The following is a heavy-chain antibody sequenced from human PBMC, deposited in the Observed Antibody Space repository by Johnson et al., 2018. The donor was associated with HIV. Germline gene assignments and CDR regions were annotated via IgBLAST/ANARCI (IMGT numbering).Heavy chain of an antibody. CDR3: AKSSSAYAFDI. CDR1: GFTFSDYY. J-gene: IGHJ3*02. V-gene: IGHV3-66*02. Sequence: VQLVESGGGLVKPGGSLRLSCTASGFTFSDYYMSWIRQAPGKGLEWVSVINSGGSTYYADSVKGRLTISRDNSKNTLYLQMNSLRAEDTALYYCAKSSSAYAFDIWGQGTMVTVSS. CDR2: INSGGST. D-gene: IGHD6-13*01.